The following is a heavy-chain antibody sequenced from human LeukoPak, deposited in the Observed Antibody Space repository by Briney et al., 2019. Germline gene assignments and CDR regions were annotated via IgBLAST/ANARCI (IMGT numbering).Heavy chain of an antibody. CDR2: IIPIFGTA. D-gene: IGHD3-22*01. CDR1: GGTFSSYA. J-gene: IGHJ4*02. CDR3: ARETGYYYDSSGFDY. V-gene: IGHV1-69*05. Sequence: SVKVSCKASGGTFSSYAISWVRQAPGQGLEWMGGIIPIFGTANYAQKFQGRVTITTDESTSTAYMELSSLRSEDTAVYYCARETGYYYDSSGFDYWGQETLVTVSS.